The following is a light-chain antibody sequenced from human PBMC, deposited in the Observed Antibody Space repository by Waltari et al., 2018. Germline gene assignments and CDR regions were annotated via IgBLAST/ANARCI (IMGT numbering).Light chain of an antibody. CDR3: QQRSDWPPFT. V-gene: IGKV3-11*01. J-gene: IGKJ2*01. Sequence: EIVLTQSPATLSLSPGETATPSCRASQSLNNFLAWYQQKPGQAPRLVIYDTSNRATGIPARFTGSGTGTDFTLTISGLEPEDSAVYYCQQRSDWPPFTFGQGTKLEMK. CDR2: DTS. CDR1: QSLNNF.